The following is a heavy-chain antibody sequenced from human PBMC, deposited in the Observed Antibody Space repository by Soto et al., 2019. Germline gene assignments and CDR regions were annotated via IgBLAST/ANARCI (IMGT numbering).Heavy chain of an antibody. CDR1: GFTFSSYA. D-gene: IGHD2-2*01. Sequence: GGSLRLSCAASGFTFSSYAMSWVRQAPGKGLEWVSAISGSGGSTYYADSVKGRFTISRDNSKNTLYLQMNSLRAEDTAVYYCAKTGPICSSTSCYGPSWISADYYYYYMDVWGKGTTVTVSS. CDR3: AKTGPICSSTSCYGPSWISADYYYYYMDV. CDR2: ISGSGGST. J-gene: IGHJ6*03. V-gene: IGHV3-23*01.